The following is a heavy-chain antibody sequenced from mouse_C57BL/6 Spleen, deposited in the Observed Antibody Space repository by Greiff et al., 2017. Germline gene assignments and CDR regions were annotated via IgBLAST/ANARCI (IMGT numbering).Heavy chain of an antibody. CDR3: ARQGGYYYGSNYAMDY. V-gene: IGHV5-15*01. CDR2: ISNLAYSI. Sequence: EVKVVESGGGLVQPGGSLKLSCAASGFTFSDYGMAWVRQAPRKGPEWVAFISNLAYSIYSADTVTGRFTISRENAKNTRYLEMSSLRSEDTAMYYCARQGGYYYGSNYAMDYWGQGTSVTVSS. D-gene: IGHD1-1*01. J-gene: IGHJ4*01. CDR1: GFTFSDYG.